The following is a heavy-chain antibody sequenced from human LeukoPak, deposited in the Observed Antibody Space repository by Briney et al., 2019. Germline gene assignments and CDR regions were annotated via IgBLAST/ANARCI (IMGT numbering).Heavy chain of an antibody. Sequence: PGGSLRLSCAASGFTFRSDAMHWVRQAPGKGLEWVAVISYDGSNKYYTDSVKGRFTISRDNSKNTLYLQMNSLRDEDTALYYCARETTVIKKIDYWGQGTLVTVSS. J-gene: IGHJ4*02. CDR1: GFTFRSDA. V-gene: IGHV3-30*04. CDR2: ISYDGSNK. D-gene: IGHD4-17*01. CDR3: ARETTVIKKIDY.